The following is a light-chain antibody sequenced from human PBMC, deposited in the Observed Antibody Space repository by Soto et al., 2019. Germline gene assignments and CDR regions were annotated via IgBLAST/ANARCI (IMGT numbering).Light chain of an antibody. V-gene: IGLV1-44*01. CDR3: SSWDDSLNVVV. CDR1: SSNIGSNP. CDR2: STN. J-gene: IGLJ2*01. Sequence: QSVLTQPPSASGTPGQRVTISCSGSSSNIGSNPVNWYQQLPGTAPKLLIYSTNQRPSGVPDRLSGSKSGTSASLAISGLQSEDQAAYYLSSWDDSLNVVVFGGASKLTVL.